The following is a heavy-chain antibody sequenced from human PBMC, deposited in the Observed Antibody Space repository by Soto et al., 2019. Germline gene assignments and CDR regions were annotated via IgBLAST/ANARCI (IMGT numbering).Heavy chain of an antibody. Sequence: QVQLVESGGAWVKPEGSLRLSCAASGLTSWNYDMSWIGQAPGKGREWVSYIPRIGITRYYGDYVKGRFTISRANAENSVFLQMISLRAEDTAVYYCVREGRSSTSCNTGCAFDIWGQGTMVTVSS. V-gene: IGHV3-11*01. CDR2: IPRIGITR. CDR3: VREGRSSTSCNTGCAFDI. D-gene: IGHD2-2*02. CDR1: GLTSWNYD. J-gene: IGHJ3*02.